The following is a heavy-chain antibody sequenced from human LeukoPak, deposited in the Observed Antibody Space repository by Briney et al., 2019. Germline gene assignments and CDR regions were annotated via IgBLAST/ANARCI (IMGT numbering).Heavy chain of an antibody. CDR2: INSGASST. D-gene: IGHD6-6*01. CDR3: ARGIAARLDY. Sequence: GGSLRLSCAASGFTFSSYWMHWVRQAPGKGLVWVSRINSGASSTTYADSVKGRFTISRDNAKNTLYLQINSLRAEDTAVYYCARGIAARLDYWGQGTLVTVSS. J-gene: IGHJ4*02. CDR1: GFTFSSYW. V-gene: IGHV3-74*01.